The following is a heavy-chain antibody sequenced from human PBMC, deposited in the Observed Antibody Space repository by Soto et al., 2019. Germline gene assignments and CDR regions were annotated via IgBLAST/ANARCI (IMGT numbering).Heavy chain of an antibody. D-gene: IGHD3-22*01. CDR3: ARDGDYYDSSANFDY. CDR1: GFTFSSYS. J-gene: IGHJ4*02. V-gene: IGHV3-21*01. CDR2: ISSSSSNI. Sequence: EVQLVESGGGLVKPGGSLRLSCAASGFTFSSYSMNWVRQAPGKGLEWVSSISSSSSNIYYADSVKGRFTISRDNAKNSLYLQMNSLRAEDTAVYYCARDGDYYDSSANFDYWGQGTLVTVSS.